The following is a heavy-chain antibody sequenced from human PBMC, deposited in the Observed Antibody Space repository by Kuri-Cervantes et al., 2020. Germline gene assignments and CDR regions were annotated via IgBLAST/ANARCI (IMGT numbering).Heavy chain of an antibody. CDR3: ARAQTTLERFGLDV. D-gene: IGHD3-3*01. Sequence: ETLSLTCAASGFTFSSYWMHWVRQAPGKGLVWVSRINSDGSSTSYADSVKGRFTISRDNAKNSLYLQMSSLRAEDTALYYCARAQTTLERFGLDVWGQGTTVTVSS. CDR1: GFTFSSYW. J-gene: IGHJ6*02. V-gene: IGHV3-74*01. CDR2: INSDGSST.